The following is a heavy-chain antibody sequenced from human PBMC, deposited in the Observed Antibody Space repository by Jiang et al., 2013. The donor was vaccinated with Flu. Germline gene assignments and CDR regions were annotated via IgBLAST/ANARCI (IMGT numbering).Heavy chain of an antibody. CDR1: GGSIDSNY. Sequence: LLKPSETLSLTCTVSGGSIDSNYWSWIRQPQEGTGMDWLYLLQWEHQVQPSLKSRVTISVDTSKNQLSLNLKSVTAADTAVYYCARHPPRGDVGTAFDFWGQGTLVTVSS. D-gene: IGHD2-21*02. CDR3: ARHPPRGDVGTAFDF. J-gene: IGHJ4*02. CDR2: LLQWEH. V-gene: IGHV4-59*08.